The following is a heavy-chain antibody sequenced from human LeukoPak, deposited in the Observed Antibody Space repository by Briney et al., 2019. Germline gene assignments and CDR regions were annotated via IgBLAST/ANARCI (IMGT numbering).Heavy chain of an antibody. D-gene: IGHD2-2*01. V-gene: IGHV4-34*12. CDR2: VLHTGGT. CDR3: ARGPAAIHP. CDR1: GYSLSNHY. Sequence: PSETLSLTCAVYGYSLSNHYWIWIRQPPGKGLEWVGEVLHTGGTNYNPSLKSRVTISVDTSKNQFFLKLTSVTAADTAVYYCARGPAAIHPWGPGTLVTVSS. J-gene: IGHJ5*02.